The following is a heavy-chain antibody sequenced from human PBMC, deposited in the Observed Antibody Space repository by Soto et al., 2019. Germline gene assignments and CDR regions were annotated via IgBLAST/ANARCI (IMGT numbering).Heavy chain of an antibody. CDR2: ISSSSSTI. Sequence: EVQLVESGGGLVQPGGSLRLSCAASGFTFSSYSMNWVRQAPGKGLEWVSYISSSSSTIYYADSVKGRFTISRDNAKNSLYLQMNSLRAEDTAVYYCARDYSSSWYSGYGMDVWGQGTTVTVSS. V-gene: IGHV3-48*01. D-gene: IGHD6-13*01. J-gene: IGHJ6*02. CDR3: ARDYSSSWYSGYGMDV. CDR1: GFTFSSYS.